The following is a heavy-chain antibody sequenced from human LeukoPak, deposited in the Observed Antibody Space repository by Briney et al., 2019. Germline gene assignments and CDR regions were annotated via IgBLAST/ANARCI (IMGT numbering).Heavy chain of an antibody. Sequence: KTSETLSLTCAVYGGSFSGYYWSWIRQPPGKGLEWIGEINHSGSTNYNPSLKSRVTISVDTSKNQFSLKLSSVTAADTAVYYCARQDGGYYMDVWGKGTTVTISS. D-gene: IGHD3-16*01. CDR3: ARQDGGYYMDV. V-gene: IGHV4-34*01. J-gene: IGHJ6*03. CDR1: GGSFSGYY. CDR2: INHSGST.